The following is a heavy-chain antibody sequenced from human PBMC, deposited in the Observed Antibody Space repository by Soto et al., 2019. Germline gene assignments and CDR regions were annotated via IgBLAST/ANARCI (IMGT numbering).Heavy chain of an antibody. V-gene: IGHV1-69*08. CDR3: AREASGYDTYYFDY. Sequence: QVQLVQSGAEVKKPGSSVKVSCKASGGTFSSYTISWVRQAPGQGLEWMGRIITILGIANNAQKFQDRVTITADKSTSTAYMELSSLRSEDTAVYYCAREASGYDTYYFDYWGQGTLVTVSS. J-gene: IGHJ4*02. CDR1: GGTFSSYT. D-gene: IGHD5-12*01. CDR2: IITILGIA.